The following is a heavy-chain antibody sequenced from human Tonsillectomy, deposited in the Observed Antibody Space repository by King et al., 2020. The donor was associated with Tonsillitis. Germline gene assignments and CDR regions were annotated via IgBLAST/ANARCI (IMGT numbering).Heavy chain of an antibody. J-gene: IGHJ4*02. Sequence: VQLVESGGGLVKPGGSLRLSCAASGFTFSSYSMNWDRQAPGKGLEWVSSISSSSSYIYYADSVKGRFTISRDNAKNSLYLQMNSLRAEDTAVYYCARDLDFWSGSREYFDYWGQGTLVTVSS. CDR1: GFTFSSYS. V-gene: IGHV3-21*01. CDR3: ARDLDFWSGSREYFDY. D-gene: IGHD3-3*01. CDR2: ISSSSSYI.